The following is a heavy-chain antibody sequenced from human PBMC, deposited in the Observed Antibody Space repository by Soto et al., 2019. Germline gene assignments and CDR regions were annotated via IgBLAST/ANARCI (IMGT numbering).Heavy chain of an antibody. Sequence: QVQLQESGPGLVEPSETLSLTCTVSGGSINRYYWSWIRQAPGKGLEWVGYIYYNGSTNYNPSIKSRVTISVDTSKTSFSLKLTSVTAVDTAVYYCARVVPGIRDGIKGFHWFDPWGQGTLVTVSP. CDR2: IYYNGST. CDR3: ARVVPGIRDGIKGFHWFDP. CDR1: GGSINRYY. D-gene: IGHD2-15*01. J-gene: IGHJ5*02. V-gene: IGHV4-59*01.